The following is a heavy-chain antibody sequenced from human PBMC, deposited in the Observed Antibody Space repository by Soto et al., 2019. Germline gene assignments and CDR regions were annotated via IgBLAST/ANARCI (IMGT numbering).Heavy chain of an antibody. D-gene: IGHD2-15*01. CDR3: AKSVSHPYCSGGSCYPDAFDI. J-gene: IGHJ3*02. CDR2: ISWNSGSI. Sequence: GGSLRLSCAASGFTFDDYAMHWVRQAPGKGLEWVSGISWNSGSIGYADSVKGRFTISRDNAKNSLYLQMNSLRAEDTALYYCAKSVSHPYCSGGSCYPDAFDIWGQGTMVTVSS. V-gene: IGHV3-9*01. CDR1: GFTFDDYA.